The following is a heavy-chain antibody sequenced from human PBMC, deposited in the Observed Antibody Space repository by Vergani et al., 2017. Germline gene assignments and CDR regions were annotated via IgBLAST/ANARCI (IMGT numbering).Heavy chain of an antibody. J-gene: IGHJ4*02. CDR1: GFTFGDYA. Sequence: EVQLVESGGGLVQPGRSLRLSCTASGFTFGDYAMSWFRQAPGKGLEWVGFIRSKAYGGTTEYAASVKGGFTISRDDSKSIAYLQMNSLKTEDTAVYCCTRRARSGGIFDYWGQGTLVTVSS. D-gene: IGHD2-15*01. CDR3: TRRARSGGIFDY. V-gene: IGHV3-49*03. CDR2: IRSKAYGGTT.